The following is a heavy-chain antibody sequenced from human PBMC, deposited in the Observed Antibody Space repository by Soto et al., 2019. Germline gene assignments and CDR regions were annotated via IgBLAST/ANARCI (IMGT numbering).Heavy chain of an antibody. V-gene: IGHV4-30-2*01. D-gene: IGHD1-1*01. Sequence: SETLSLTCTVSGGSISSDGYSWSWIRQPPGKGLEYIGYIYHTGSAYYHPSLLSRVTISLDRSKSQFSLKLSSVTAADTALYYCVRGVGTTTAHYFDYWGQGALVTVSS. CDR1: GGSISSDGYS. CDR2: IYHTGSA. CDR3: VRGVGTTTAHYFDY. J-gene: IGHJ4*02.